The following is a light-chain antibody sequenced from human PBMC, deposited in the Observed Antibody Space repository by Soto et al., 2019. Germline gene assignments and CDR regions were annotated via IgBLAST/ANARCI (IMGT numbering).Light chain of an antibody. V-gene: IGKV1-5*03. CDR2: KAS. J-gene: IGKJ1*01. CDR3: QQYYSYWT. Sequence: DIQMTQSPSTLSASVGDRVTITCRASQSISSSLAWYQQKPGKAPKLLIYKASSLESGVPSRFSGSGSGTEFPLTSSIVQPDDFATYYCQQYYSYWTFGQGTKVEIK. CDR1: QSISSS.